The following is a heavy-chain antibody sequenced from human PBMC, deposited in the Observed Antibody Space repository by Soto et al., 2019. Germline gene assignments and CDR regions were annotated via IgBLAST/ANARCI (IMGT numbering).Heavy chain of an antibody. J-gene: IGHJ4*02. CDR2: IFSNDEK. CDR1: GFSLSNARMG. CDR3: ARISDYDILTGSNSPFDY. V-gene: IGHV2-26*01. Sequence: GSGPTLVNPTETLTLTCTVSGFSLSNARMGVSWIRQPPGKALEWLAHIFSNDEKSYSTSLKSRLTISKDTSKSQVVLTMTNMDPVDTATYYCARISDYDILTGSNSPFDYWGQGTLVTVSS. D-gene: IGHD3-9*01.